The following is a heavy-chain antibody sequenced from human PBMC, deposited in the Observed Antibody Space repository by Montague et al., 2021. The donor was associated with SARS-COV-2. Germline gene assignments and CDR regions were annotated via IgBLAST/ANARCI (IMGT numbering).Heavy chain of an antibody. V-gene: IGHV3-74*01. J-gene: IGHJ4*02. CDR3: ARSNLHDYADY. CDR2: INPDGDAT. D-gene: IGHD4/OR15-4a*01. CDR1: GFTFSTYW. Sequence: SLRLSCAASGFTFSTYWMYWIRQVPGKGLAWVSRINPDGDATTYADSVKGRFTISRDNSKNILYLQMNSLRREDTAVYYCARSNLHDYADYWGRGNLVTVSS.